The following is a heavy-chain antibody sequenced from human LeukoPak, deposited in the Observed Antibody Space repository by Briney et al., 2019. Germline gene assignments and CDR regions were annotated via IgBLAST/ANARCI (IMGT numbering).Heavy chain of an antibody. D-gene: IGHD3-22*01. V-gene: IGHV4-61*02. Sequence: PSETLSLTCTVSGGSISSGSYYWSWIRQPAGKGLEWIGRIYTSGSTNYNPSLKSRVTISVDTSKNQFSLKLSSVTAADTAVYYCARAHITMIVVRGFDP. J-gene: IGHJ5*02. CDR3: ARAHITMIVVRGFDP. CDR2: IYTSGST. CDR1: GGSISSGSYY.